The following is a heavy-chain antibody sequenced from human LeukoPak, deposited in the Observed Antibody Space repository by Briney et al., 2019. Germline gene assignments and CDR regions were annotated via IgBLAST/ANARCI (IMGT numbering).Heavy chain of an antibody. V-gene: IGHV3-9*01. Sequence: GGSLRLSCAASGFTFDDYAMHWVRQAPGKGLEWVSGISWSSGSIGYADPVKGRFTISRDNAKNSLYLQMNSLRAEDTALYYCAKDKSVAVAGLFDYWGQGTLVTVSS. J-gene: IGHJ4*02. CDR1: GFTFDDYA. CDR2: ISWSSGSI. CDR3: AKDKSVAVAGLFDY. D-gene: IGHD6-19*01.